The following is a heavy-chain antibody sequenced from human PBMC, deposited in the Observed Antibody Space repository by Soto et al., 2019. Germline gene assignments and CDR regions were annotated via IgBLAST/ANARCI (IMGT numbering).Heavy chain of an antibody. CDR3: ARESGKSRAFDI. Sequence: QVQLVESGGGVVQPGRSLRLSCAASGFTFSSYGMHWVRQAPGKGLEWVAVIWYDGSNKYYADSVKGRFTISRDNSKNTLYLQMNSLRAEDTAVYYCARESGKSRAFDIWSQGTMVTVSS. D-gene: IGHD3-10*01. CDR2: IWYDGSNK. CDR1: GFTFSSYG. J-gene: IGHJ3*02. V-gene: IGHV3-33*01.